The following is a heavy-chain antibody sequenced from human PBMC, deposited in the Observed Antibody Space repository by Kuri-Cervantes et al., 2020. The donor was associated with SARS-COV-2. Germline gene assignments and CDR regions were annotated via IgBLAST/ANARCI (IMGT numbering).Heavy chain of an antibody. J-gene: IGHJ6*02. CDR2: ISSSSSTI. D-gene: IGHD3-10*01. V-gene: IGHV3-48*01. CDR1: GFTFSSYS. Sequence: GGSLRLSCAASGFTFSSYSMNWVRQAPGKGLEWVSYISSSSSTIYYAESVKGRFTISRDNAKNSLYLQMNSMRAEDTAVYYCARGLTMDFKNTPNYYCMDVWGQGTTVTVSS. CDR3: ARGLTMDFKNTPNYYCMDV.